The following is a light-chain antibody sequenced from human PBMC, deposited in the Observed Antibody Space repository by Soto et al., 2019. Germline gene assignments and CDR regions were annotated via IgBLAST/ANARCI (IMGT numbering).Light chain of an antibody. V-gene: IGLV1-51*01. CDR1: SSNIGGNS. Sequence: QSALTQPHSVSAAPGQRVTISCSGSSSNIGGNSVSWYQQLPGTAPKLLIYDDDKRPSGIPDRFSGSKSGTSATLGITGFQTGDEADHYCGSWDSSLSAYVFGTGTKVTVL. CDR2: DDD. CDR3: GSWDSSLSAYV. J-gene: IGLJ1*01.